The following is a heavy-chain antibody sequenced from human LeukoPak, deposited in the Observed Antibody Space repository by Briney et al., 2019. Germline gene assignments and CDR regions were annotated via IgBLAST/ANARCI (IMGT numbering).Heavy chain of an antibody. CDR2: MFHSGST. V-gene: IGHV4-59*11. CDR1: GGSFSGHY. J-gene: IGHJ4*02. CDR3: AREGDYYDTSGTLDY. D-gene: IGHD3-22*01. Sequence: SETLSLTCAVYGGSFSGHYWTWIRQPPGKGLEWIGYMFHSGSTNYNPSLKSRVTISVDTSKNQFSLKLSSVTAADTAVYYCAREGDYYDTSGTLDYWGQGTLVTVSS.